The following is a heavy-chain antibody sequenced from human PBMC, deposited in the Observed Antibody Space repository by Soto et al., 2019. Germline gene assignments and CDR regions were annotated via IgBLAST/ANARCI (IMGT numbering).Heavy chain of an antibody. D-gene: IGHD3-10*01. Sequence: QVQLVESGGGVVQPGRSLRLSCAASGFTFSSYGMHWVRQAPGKGLEWVAVIWYDGSNKYYVDSVKGRFTISRDNSKNTLYLQMNNLRAEDTAVYYCARDEWGSGSLDYWGQGTLVTVSS. V-gene: IGHV3-33*01. J-gene: IGHJ4*02. CDR3: ARDEWGSGSLDY. CDR2: IWYDGSNK. CDR1: GFTFSSYG.